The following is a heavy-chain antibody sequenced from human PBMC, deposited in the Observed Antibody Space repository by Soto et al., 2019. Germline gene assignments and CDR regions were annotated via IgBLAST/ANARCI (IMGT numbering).Heavy chain of an antibody. V-gene: IGHV5-51*01. D-gene: IGHD6-13*01. J-gene: IGHJ2*01. Sequence: GESLTITCKCSGHSFTRYWIGWVRQMPGKGLEWMGIIYPGDSDTRYSPSFQGQVTISADKSISTAYLQWSSLKASDTAMYYCARRPSASAYIAGAGIPSSWYFDLWGRGTLVTVSS. CDR1: GHSFTRYW. CDR3: ARRPSASAYIAGAGIPSSWYFDL. CDR2: IYPGDSDT.